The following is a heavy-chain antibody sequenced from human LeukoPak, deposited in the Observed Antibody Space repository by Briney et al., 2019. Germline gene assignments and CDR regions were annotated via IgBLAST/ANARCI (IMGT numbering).Heavy chain of an antibody. D-gene: IGHD3-16*01. V-gene: IGHV5-51*01. CDR2: IYPGDSDT. J-gene: IGHJ6*03. CDR3: ARLAQGAFDYYYYMDV. Sequence: GESLKISCKGSGYSFTSYWIGWVRQMPGKGLEWMGIIYPGDSDTRYSPSFQGQVTISADKSISTAYLQWSSLKASDTAMYYCARLAQGAFDYYYYMDVWGKGTTVTVSS. CDR1: GYSFTSYW.